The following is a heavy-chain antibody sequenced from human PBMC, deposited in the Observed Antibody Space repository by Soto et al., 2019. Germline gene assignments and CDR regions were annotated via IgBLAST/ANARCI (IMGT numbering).Heavy chain of an antibody. CDR3: VNLPSDAFDI. V-gene: IGHV3-64D*06. J-gene: IGHJ3*02. CDR2: ISSNGGST. CDR1: GFTFSSYA. Sequence: GGSLRLSCSASGFTFSSYAMHWVRQAPGKGLEYVSAISSNGGSTYYADSVKGRFNISRDNSKNTLYLPMSSLRAEDTAVYYCVNLPSDAFDIWGQGTMVTVSS.